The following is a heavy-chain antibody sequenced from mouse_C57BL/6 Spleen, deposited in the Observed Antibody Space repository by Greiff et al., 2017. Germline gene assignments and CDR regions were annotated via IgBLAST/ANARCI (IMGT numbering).Heavy chain of an antibody. D-gene: IGHD2-4*01. CDR3: ARGNYDYAWFAY. Sequence: VKVVESGPGLVQPSQSLSITCTVSGFSLTSYGVHWVRQSPGKGLEWLGVIWSGGSTDYNAAFISRLSISKDNSKSQVFFKMNSLQADDTAIYYCARGNYDYAWFAYWGQGTLVTVSA. CDR2: IWSGGST. CDR1: GFSLTSYG. V-gene: IGHV2-2*01. J-gene: IGHJ3*01.